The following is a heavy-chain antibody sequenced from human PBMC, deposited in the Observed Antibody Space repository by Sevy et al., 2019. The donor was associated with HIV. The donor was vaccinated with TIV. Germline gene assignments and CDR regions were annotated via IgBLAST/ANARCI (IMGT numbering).Heavy chain of an antibody. CDR2: IWYDGSNK. CDR1: GFTFSSYG. V-gene: IGHV3-33*01. CDR3: ARDQGDILPEDGYGMDV. D-gene: IGHD3-9*01. Sequence: GGSLRLSCASSGFTFSSYGMHWVRQAPGKGLEWVAVIWYDGSNKYYADSVKGRFTISRDNSKNTLYLQMNSLRAEDTAVYYCARDQGDILPEDGYGMDVWGQGTTVTVSS. J-gene: IGHJ6*02.